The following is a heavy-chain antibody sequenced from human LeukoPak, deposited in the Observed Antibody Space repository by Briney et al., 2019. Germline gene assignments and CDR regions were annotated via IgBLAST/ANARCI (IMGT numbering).Heavy chain of an antibody. D-gene: IGHD6-6*01. V-gene: IGHV3-30*02. J-gene: IGHJ4*02. CDR1: GFTFSSYA. Sequence: GGSLRLSCAASGFTFSSYAMSWVRQAPGKGLEWVAFIRYDGSNKYYADSVKGRFTISRDNSKNTLYLQMNSLRAEDTAVYYCAKDRSGSSSGLFDYWGQGTLVTVSS. CDR2: IRYDGSNK. CDR3: AKDRSGSSSGLFDY.